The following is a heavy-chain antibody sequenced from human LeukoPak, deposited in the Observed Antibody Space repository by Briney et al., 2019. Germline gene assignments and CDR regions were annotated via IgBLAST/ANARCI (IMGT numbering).Heavy chain of an antibody. V-gene: IGHV3-7*01. CDR1: GFTFSGYW. D-gene: IGHD3-3*01. CDR2: IKQDGSEK. J-gene: IGHJ4*02. CDR3: ARDPIGVAGGDY. Sequence: GGSLRLSCAASGFTFSGYWMSWVRQAPGKGLEWVAYIKQDGSEKFYVDSVKGRFTISRDNAKNSLYLQMNSLRAEDTAVYYCARDPIGVAGGDYWGQGTLVTVSS.